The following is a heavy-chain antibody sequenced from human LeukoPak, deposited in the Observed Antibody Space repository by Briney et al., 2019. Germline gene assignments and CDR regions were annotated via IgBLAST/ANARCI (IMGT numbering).Heavy chain of an antibody. CDR1: GAFISGSNW. J-gene: IGHJ3*01. D-gene: IGHD6-19*01. V-gene: IGHV4-4*02. Sequence: PSETLSLTCAVSGAFISGSNWWSWVRRPPGKGLEGIGEIYHGGNTNYNPSLKSRVTISVDKSTNQFSLKLRSVTAADTAVYYCASASSGWYDAFDVWGQGTMVMVSS. CDR3: ASASSGWYDAFDV. CDR2: IYHGGNT.